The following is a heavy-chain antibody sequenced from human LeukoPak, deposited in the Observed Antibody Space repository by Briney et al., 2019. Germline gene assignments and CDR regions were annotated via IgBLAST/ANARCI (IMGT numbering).Heavy chain of an antibody. CDR1: GFTFSSYA. Sequence: GGSLRLSCAASGFTFSSYAMSWVRQAPGKGLEWVSAISGGGIGIYYADSLKGRFTISRYDSKNTLYLQMNSLRAEDTAVYYCTRRRGNQQPIDYWGQGTLVTVSS. V-gene: IGHV3-23*01. CDR3: TRRRGNQQPIDY. CDR2: ISGGGIGI. J-gene: IGHJ4*02. D-gene: IGHD2-2*01.